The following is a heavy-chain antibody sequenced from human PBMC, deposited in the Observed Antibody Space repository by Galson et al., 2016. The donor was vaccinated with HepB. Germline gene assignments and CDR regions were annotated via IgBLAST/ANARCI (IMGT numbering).Heavy chain of an antibody. V-gene: IGHV3-23*01. CDR2: ISGSGGST. D-gene: IGHD2-21*01. Sequence: LRLSCAASGFTFSSHAMSWVRQAPGKGLEWVSTISGSGGSTYYADSVKGRFTISRDNSKNTLYLQMNSLRAEDTALYYCATTYCGGTCSHVYAFDFWGQGIMVTVSS. CDR3: ATTYCGGTCSHVYAFDF. CDR1: GFTFSSHA. J-gene: IGHJ3*01.